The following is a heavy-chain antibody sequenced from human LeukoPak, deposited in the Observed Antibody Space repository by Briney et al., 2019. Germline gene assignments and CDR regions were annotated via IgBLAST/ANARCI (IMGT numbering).Heavy chain of an antibody. CDR2: IYSGGST. D-gene: IGHD3-10*01. CDR1: GFTVSSNY. V-gene: IGHV3-53*01. CDR3: ARSPDSIWFGELYYYYFDY. J-gene: IGHJ4*02. Sequence: PGGSLRLSCAASGFTVSSNYMSWVRQAPGKGLEWVSVIYSGGSTYYADSVKGRFTISRDNSKNTLYLQMNSLRAEDTAVYYCARSPDSIWFGELYYYYFDYWGQGTLVTVSS.